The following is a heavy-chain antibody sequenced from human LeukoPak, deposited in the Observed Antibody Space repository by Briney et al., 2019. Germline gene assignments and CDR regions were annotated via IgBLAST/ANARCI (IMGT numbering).Heavy chain of an antibody. Sequence: PSETLSLTCTVSGGSISSYYWSWIRQPPGKGLEWIGYIYYSGSTNYNPSLKSRVTISVDTSKNQFSLKLSSVTAADTAVYYCARSLADWYFDLWGRGTLVTVSS. V-gene: IGHV4-59*08. CDR2: IYYSGST. CDR3: ARSLADWYFDL. D-gene: IGHD2-15*01. CDR1: GGSISSYY. J-gene: IGHJ2*01.